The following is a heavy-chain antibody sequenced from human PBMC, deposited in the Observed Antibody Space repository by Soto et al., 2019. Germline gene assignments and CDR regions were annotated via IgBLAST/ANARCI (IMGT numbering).Heavy chain of an antibody. CDR3: AKGVPGASN. CDR1: GYTFTSDD. Sequence: QVPLVQSGAEVKKPGASVKVSCKASGYTFTSDDINWVRQATGQGLEWMGWMNPSSGNTVYAQKFQGRLTMTRDTSINTAYMELSSLSFEDTALYYCAKGVPGASNWGQGTLVTVSS. D-gene: IGHD2-8*02. V-gene: IGHV1-8*01. CDR2: MNPSSGNT. J-gene: IGHJ4*02.